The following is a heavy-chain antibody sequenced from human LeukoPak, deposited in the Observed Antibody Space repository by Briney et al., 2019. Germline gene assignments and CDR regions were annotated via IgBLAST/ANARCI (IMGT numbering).Heavy chain of an antibody. J-gene: IGHJ3*02. CDR3: ARRVRGDAFDI. V-gene: IGHV4-59*08. Sequence: SETLSLTCTVSGGSISSYYWSWIRQPPGKGLEWIGYIYYSGSTNYNPSLKSRVTISVDTSKNQFSLKLSSVTAADTAVYYCARRVRGDAFDIWGQGTMVTVSS. CDR2: IYYSGST. CDR1: GGSISSYY. D-gene: IGHD3-10*01.